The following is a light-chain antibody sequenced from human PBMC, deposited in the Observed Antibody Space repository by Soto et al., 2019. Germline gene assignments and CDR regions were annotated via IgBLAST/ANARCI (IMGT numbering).Light chain of an antibody. CDR3: SSYTSSSTRV. Sequence: QSVLTQPASVSGSPGQSITISCTGTSSDVGGYNYVSWYQQHPGKAPKLMIYEVSHRPSGVSHCFSGSKSGNTASLTISVLQADDEADYYCSSYTSSSTRVFGTGTKLTVL. CDR2: EVS. J-gene: IGLJ1*01. V-gene: IGLV2-14*01. CDR1: SSDVGGYNY.